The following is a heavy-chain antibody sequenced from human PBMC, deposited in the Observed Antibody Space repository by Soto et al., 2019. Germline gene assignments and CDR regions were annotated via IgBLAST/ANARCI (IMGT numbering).Heavy chain of an antibody. CDR3: ARSSGGSYHSHAFDI. V-gene: IGHV3-53*01. CDR2: IHSGGGT. D-gene: IGHD3-16*02. J-gene: IGHJ3*02. CDR1: GFTVSSSY. Sequence: GGSLRLSCAASGFTVSSSYMNWVRQAPGKGLEWVSIIHSGGGTHYADSVKGRFTISRDNSKNTPYLQMNSLRAEDTAVYYCARSSGGSYHSHAFDIWGQGTMVTVSS.